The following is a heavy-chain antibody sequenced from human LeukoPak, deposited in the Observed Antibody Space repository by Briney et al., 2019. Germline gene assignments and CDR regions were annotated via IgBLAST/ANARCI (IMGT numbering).Heavy chain of an antibody. V-gene: IGHV5-51*01. D-gene: IGHD5-12*01. CDR1: GYSFSTYW. Sequence: GESLKISCKGSGYSFSTYWIAWVRQMPGKGLEWMGIIYPGDSDTRYSPSFQAQVTISADKSISTAYLQWSSLKASDTAMYYCARLGYRASNCFDPWGQGTLVTVSS. CDR3: ARLGYRASNCFDP. J-gene: IGHJ5*02. CDR2: IYPGDSDT.